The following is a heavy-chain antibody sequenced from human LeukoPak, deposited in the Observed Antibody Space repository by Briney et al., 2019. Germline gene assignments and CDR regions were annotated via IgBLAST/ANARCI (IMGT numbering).Heavy chain of an antibody. Sequence: GGSLRLSCAASGFTFSIYSMNWVRQAPGKGLEWVSSISSSSNYIFYADSLKGRFTISRDNAKNSLYLQMNSLRAEDTAVYYCARLTWDSSGYYKGAFDYWGQGTLVTVSS. D-gene: IGHD3-22*01. J-gene: IGHJ4*02. CDR2: ISSSSNYI. V-gene: IGHV3-21*01. CDR3: ARLTWDSSGYYKGAFDY. CDR1: GFTFSIYS.